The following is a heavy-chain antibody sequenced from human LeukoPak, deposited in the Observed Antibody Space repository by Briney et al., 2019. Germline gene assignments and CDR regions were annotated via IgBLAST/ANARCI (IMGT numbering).Heavy chain of an antibody. D-gene: IGHD4-17*01. CDR1: GFTFSNYG. CDR3: ARDERYGAVYYFDY. CDR2: ISGNGINT. Sequence: GGSLRLSRAASGFTFSNYGMSWVRQAPGKGLEWVSSISGNGINTYYEDSVKGRFTVSRDNSKNTLYLQMNSLRAEDTAVYYCARDERYGAVYYFDYWGQGTLVTVSS. J-gene: IGHJ4*02. V-gene: IGHV3-23*01.